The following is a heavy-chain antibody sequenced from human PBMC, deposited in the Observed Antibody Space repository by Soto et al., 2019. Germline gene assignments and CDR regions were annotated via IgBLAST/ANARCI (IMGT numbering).Heavy chain of an antibody. D-gene: IGHD6-13*01. CDR3: ARDRDTSIAAAGRDAFDI. CDR1: GCTFSSYA. CDR2: IIPIFGTA. Sequence: SVKVSCKASGCTFSSYAISWVRQAPGQGLEWMGGIIPIFGTANYAQKFQGRVTITADESTSTAYMELSSLRSEDTAVYYCARDRDTSIAAAGRDAFDIWGQGTMVTVSS. J-gene: IGHJ3*02. V-gene: IGHV1-69*13.